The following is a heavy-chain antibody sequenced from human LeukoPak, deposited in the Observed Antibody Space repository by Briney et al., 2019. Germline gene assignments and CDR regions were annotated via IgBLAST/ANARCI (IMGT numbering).Heavy chain of an antibody. D-gene: IGHD5-12*01. V-gene: IGHV4-59*01. Sequence: SETLSLTCTVYGGSISSYYWSWIRQPPGKGLEWIGYIYYSGSTNYNPSLKSRVTISVDTSKNQFSLKLSSVTAADTAVYYCARSYSGYDSFDYWGQGTLVTVSS. CDR1: GGSISSYY. CDR3: ARSYSGYDSFDY. J-gene: IGHJ4*02. CDR2: IYYSGST.